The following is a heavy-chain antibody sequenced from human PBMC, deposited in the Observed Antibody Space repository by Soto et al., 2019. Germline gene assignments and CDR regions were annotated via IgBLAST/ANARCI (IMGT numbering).Heavy chain of an antibody. CDR2: IYYSGST. CDR1: GGSISSGGYY. J-gene: IGHJ5*02. D-gene: IGHD3-10*01. CDR3: ARVSGRASWFDP. V-gene: IGHV4-31*03. Sequence: SETLSLTCTVSGGSISSGGYYWSRIRQHPGKGLEWIGYIYYSGSTYYNPSLKSRVTISVDTSKNQFSLKLSSVTAADTAVYYCARVSGRASWFDPWGQGTLVTVPS.